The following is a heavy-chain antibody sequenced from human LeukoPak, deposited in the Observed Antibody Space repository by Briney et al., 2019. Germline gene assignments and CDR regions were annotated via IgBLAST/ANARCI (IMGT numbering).Heavy chain of an antibody. CDR1: GFTFSSYG. D-gene: IGHD6-13*01. J-gene: IGHJ4*02. CDR2: IRYYGSKK. V-gene: IGHV3-30*02. Sequence: GGSLRLSCAASGFTFSSYGMHWVRQAPGKGLEWVAFIRYYGSKKYYADSVKGRFTISRDNSKNTLYLQMNSLRAEDTAVYYCAKDASRSWLYYFDYWGQGTLVTVSS. CDR3: AKDASRSWLYYFDY.